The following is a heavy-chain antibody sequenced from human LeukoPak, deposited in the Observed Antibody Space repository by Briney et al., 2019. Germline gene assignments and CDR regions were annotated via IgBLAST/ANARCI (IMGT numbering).Heavy chain of an antibody. Sequence: GGSLRLSCVASAFTFNNYWMHWVRQAPGKGLVWVSRIKGGGSSTNYADSVRGRFTISRDNAKNTVYLQMNSLRTEDTAVYYCARGLPNYYGMDVWGQGTTVTVSS. V-gene: IGHV3-74*01. J-gene: IGHJ6*02. CDR2: IKGGGSST. CDR1: AFTFNNYW. CDR3: ARGLPNYYGMDV.